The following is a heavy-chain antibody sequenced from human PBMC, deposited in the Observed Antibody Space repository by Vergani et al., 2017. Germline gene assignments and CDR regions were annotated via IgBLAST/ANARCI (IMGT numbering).Heavy chain of an antibody. CDR2: ITGRSHTI. V-gene: IGHV3-48*04. CDR1: GFTFNNYR. D-gene: IGHD2-2*02. CDR3: VRDRGLCAGGRCYTEAWDY. J-gene: IGHJ4*02. Sequence: EVHLEESGGDLVQPGGSLRLSCAASGFTFNNYRMNWVRQAPGKGLEWVSHITGRSHTIHYADSVKGRFSISRDIAKNTLYLQVRSLRLEDTGVYHCVRDRGLCAGGRCYTEAWDYWGQGTPVTVSS.